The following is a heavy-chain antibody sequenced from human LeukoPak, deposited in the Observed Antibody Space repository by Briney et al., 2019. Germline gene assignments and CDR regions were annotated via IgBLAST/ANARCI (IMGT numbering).Heavy chain of an antibody. CDR3: ARDSGTGAFDI. Sequence: GESLRLSCAASGFTFTSYSMNWVRQAPGKGLEWVSSISSSSSYIYYADSVKGRITISRDNAKKSLDLQMNSLRAEDTALYYCARDSGTGAFDIWGQGTMVTVSS. CDR2: ISSSSSYI. D-gene: IGHD1-7*01. J-gene: IGHJ3*02. CDR1: GFTFTSYS. V-gene: IGHV3-21*01.